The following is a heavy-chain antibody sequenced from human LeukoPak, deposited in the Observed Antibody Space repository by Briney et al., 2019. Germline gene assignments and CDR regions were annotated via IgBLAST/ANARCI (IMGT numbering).Heavy chain of an antibody. D-gene: IGHD3-3*01. Sequence: SETLSLTCAVYGGSFSSYYWGWIRQPPGKGLEWIGSIYYSGSTYYNPSLKSRVTISVDTSKNQFSLKLSSVTAADTAVYYCARHVYDFWSGALNGYYYMDVWGKGTTVTVSS. CDR1: GGSFSSYY. V-gene: IGHV4-39*01. CDR2: IYYSGST. CDR3: ARHVYDFWSGALNGYYYMDV. J-gene: IGHJ6*03.